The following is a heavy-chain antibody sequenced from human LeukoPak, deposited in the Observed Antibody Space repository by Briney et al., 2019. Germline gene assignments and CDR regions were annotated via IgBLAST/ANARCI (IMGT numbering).Heavy chain of an antibody. D-gene: IGHD6-6*01. Sequence: PGGSLRLSCAASGFTFSSYAMSWVRQAPGKGLEWVSAISGSGGSTYYADSVKGRFTISRDNSKNTLYLQMNSLRAEDTAVYYCARDREYSSKGYYYYGMDVWGQGTTVTVSS. J-gene: IGHJ6*02. CDR1: GFTFSSYA. V-gene: IGHV3-23*01. CDR3: ARDREYSSKGYYYYGMDV. CDR2: ISGSGGST.